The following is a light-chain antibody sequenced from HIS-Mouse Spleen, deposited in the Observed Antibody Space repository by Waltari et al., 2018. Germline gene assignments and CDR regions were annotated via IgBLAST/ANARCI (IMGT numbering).Light chain of an antibody. CDR3: CSYAGSYVV. J-gene: IGLJ2*01. CDR2: DVS. V-gene: IGLV2-11*01. CDR1: SSNIGSNY. Sequence: QSVLTQPPSASGTPGQRVTISCSGSSSNIGSNYVSWYQQHPSKAPKLMIYDVSKRPSGVPDRFSGSKSSNTASLTISRLQAEDEADYYCCSYAGSYVVFGGGTKVTVL.